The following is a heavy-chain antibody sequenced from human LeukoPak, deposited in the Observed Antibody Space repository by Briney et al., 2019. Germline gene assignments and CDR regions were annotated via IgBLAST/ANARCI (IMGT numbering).Heavy chain of an antibody. CDR3: ARRITYYYDSSGYYPFDY. CDR1: GGSISSYY. J-gene: IGHJ4*02. V-gene: IGHV4-39*01. D-gene: IGHD3-22*01. Sequence: SETLSLTCTVSGGSISSYYWGWIRQPPGKGLEWIGSIYYSGSTYYNPSLKSRVTISVDTSKNQFSLKLSSVTAADTAVYYCARRITYYYDSSGYYPFDYWGQGTLVTVSS. CDR2: IYYSGST.